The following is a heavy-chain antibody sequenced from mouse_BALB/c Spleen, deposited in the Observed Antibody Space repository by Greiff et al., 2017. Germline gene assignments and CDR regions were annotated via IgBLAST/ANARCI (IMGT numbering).Heavy chain of an antibody. CDR3: VRRGGDY. Sequence: LVESGGGLVQPKGSLKLSCAASGFTFNTYAMNWVRQAPGKGLEWVARIRSKSNNYATYYADSVKDRFTISRDDSQSMLYLQMNNLKTEDTAMYYCVRRGGDYWGQGTSVTVSS. CDR2: IRSKSNNYAT. V-gene: IGHV10-1*02. J-gene: IGHJ4*01. CDR1: GFTFNTYA.